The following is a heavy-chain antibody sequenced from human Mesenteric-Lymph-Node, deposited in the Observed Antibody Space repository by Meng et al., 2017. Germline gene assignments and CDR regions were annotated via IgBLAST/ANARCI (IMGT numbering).Heavy chain of an antibody. V-gene: IGHV3-21*04. CDR1: GFTFSSYS. J-gene: IGHJ4*02. CDR2: ISSSSSYI. D-gene: IGHD3-22*01. CDR3: AKEALDYYDSSGYYYDFLPFDY. Sequence: GESLKISCAASGFTFSSYSMNWVRQAPGKGLEWVSSISSSSSYIYYADSVKGRFTISRDNAKNSLYLQMNSLRAEDTAVYYCAKEALDYYDSSGYYYDFLPFDYWGQGTLVTVSS.